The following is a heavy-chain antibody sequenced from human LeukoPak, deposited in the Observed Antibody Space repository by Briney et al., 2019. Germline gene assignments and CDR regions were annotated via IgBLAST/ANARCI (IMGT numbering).Heavy chain of an antibody. CDR3: ARDLGYSSGHPFDY. Sequence: GGSLRLSCAASGFTFSSYAMHWVRQAPGKGLEWVTLISSDGDNRYYADSVKGRFTISRDNSKNTLSLQMNSLRPEDTAVYYCARDLGYSSGHPFDYWGQGTLVTVSS. CDR1: GFTFSSYA. V-gene: IGHV3-30-3*01. CDR2: ISSDGDNR. J-gene: IGHJ4*02. D-gene: IGHD6-19*01.